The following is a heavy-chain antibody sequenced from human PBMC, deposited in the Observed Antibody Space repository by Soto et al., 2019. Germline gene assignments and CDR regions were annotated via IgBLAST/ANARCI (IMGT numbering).Heavy chain of an antibody. V-gene: IGHV1-69*12. CDR1: GGTLSNYG. CDR3: ARGDATKIVVTTYYGMDV. Sequence: QVQLVQSGAEVKKPGSSVKVSCKASGGTLSNYGISWVRQAPGQGLEWMGGIIPVFGTANYAQKFQGRVTMTADESTRTVYMDVTSRRSEDTAVYYWARGDATKIVVTTYYGMDVWGQGTTVTVSS. D-gene: IGHD4-17*01. CDR2: IIPVFGTA. J-gene: IGHJ6*02.